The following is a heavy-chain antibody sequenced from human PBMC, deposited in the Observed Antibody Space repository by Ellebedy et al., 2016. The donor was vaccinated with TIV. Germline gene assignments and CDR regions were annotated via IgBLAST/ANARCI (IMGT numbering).Heavy chain of an antibody. CDR1: GFSFSTYG. Sequence: PGGSLRLSCAASGFSFSTYGMHWVRQAPGQGLEWVAVIWYDGFNKVYADSVKGRFTFSRDNSQSTLYLEMQSLGIEATAVYYCAREQSPYYEILTGSFDYWGQGALVTVSS. CDR3: AREQSPYYEILTGSFDY. CDR2: IWYDGFNK. J-gene: IGHJ4*02. V-gene: IGHV3-33*01. D-gene: IGHD3-9*01.